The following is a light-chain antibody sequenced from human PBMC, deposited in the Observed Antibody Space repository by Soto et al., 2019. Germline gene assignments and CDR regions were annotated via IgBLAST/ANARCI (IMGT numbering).Light chain of an antibody. CDR2: LGS. J-gene: IGKJ5*01. V-gene: IGKV2-28*01. CDR3: MQALQTPIT. Sequence: DIVMTQSPLSMPVTPGEPAAMACISVQMLLQSNGYSYLDWYLQKPGQSPQLLIYLGSNRASGVPDRFSGSGSGTDFTLKISRVEAEDVGVYYCMQALQTPITFGQGTRLEIK. CDR1: QMLLQSNGYSY.